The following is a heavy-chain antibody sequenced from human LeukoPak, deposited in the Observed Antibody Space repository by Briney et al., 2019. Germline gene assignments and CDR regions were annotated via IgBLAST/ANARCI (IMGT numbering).Heavy chain of an antibody. CDR3: AINGGGDSGYGNFGY. Sequence: GGSLRLSCAASGFTFDDYAMNWVRQVPGKGLEWVSGINWNSDSIGYADSVRGRFTTSRDNAKNSLYLQMNSLRAEDTAFYYCAINGGGDSGYGNFGYWGQGTLVTVSS. CDR2: INWNSDSI. V-gene: IGHV3-9*01. D-gene: IGHD5-12*01. CDR1: GFTFDDYA. J-gene: IGHJ4*02.